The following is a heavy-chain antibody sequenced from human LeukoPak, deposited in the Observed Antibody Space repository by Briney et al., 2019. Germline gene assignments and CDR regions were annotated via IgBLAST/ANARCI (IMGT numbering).Heavy chain of an antibody. CDR1: GLTVTSTY. D-gene: IGHD3-10*01. CDR3: ARDRAGTQSWVELDL. V-gene: IGHV3-53*05. Sequence: GGSLRPSCTVSGLTVTSTYMDWVRQPPGKGPEWVALIRGDAGTVYADSVKGRFTISRDNSKNMVYLQMNSLRPEDSAVYYCARDRAGTQSWVELDLWGQGTLVTVSS. CDR2: IRGDAGT. J-gene: IGHJ5*02.